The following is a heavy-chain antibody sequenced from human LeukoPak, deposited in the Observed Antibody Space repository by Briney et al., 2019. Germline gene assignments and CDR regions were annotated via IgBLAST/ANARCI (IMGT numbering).Heavy chain of an antibody. CDR3: ARGRGYCNGGICTKRDWFDP. V-gene: IGHV4-39*07. CDR1: RGSISSSSYY. Sequence: PSETLSLTCTVSRGSISSSSYYWNWIRQPPGKGLEWIGEINHSGITNYNPSLKSRVTISIDTSKNQFSLKLTSVTAADTAVYYCARGRGYCNGGICTKRDWFDPWGQGTLVTVSS. D-gene: IGHD2-15*01. CDR2: INHSGIT. J-gene: IGHJ5*02.